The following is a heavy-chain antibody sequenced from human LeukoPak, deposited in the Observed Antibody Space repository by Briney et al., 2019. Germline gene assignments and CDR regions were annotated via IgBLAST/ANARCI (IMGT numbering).Heavy chain of an antibody. J-gene: IGHJ4*02. V-gene: IGHV3-7*04. CDR1: GLTFSKYW. CDR3: ARDYDYRFDY. D-gene: IGHD3-16*02. CDR2: IKEDGSEK. Sequence: PGGSLRLSCAVSGLTFSKYWMSWVRQTPGKGLEWVGNIKEDGSEKYYVDSVKGRFTISRDNAKNSLYLQMNSLRAEDTAVYYCARDYDYRFDYWGQGTLVTVSS.